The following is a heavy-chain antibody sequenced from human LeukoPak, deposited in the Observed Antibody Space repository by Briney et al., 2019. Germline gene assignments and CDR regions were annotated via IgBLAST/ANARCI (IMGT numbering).Heavy chain of an antibody. V-gene: IGHV1-8*02. Sequence: ASVKVSCKSSGYTFSDYYMHWVRQAPGQGLEWMGWMNPNSGNTGYAQKFQGRVTMTRNTSISTAYMELSSLRSEDTAVYYCARGVAVAGTDAFDIWGQGTMVTVSS. D-gene: IGHD6-19*01. CDR2: MNPNSGNT. J-gene: IGHJ3*02. CDR3: ARGVAVAGTDAFDI. CDR1: GYTFSDYY.